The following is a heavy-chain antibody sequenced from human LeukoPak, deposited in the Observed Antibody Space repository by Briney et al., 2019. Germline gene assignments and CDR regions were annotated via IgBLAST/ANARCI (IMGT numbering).Heavy chain of an antibody. V-gene: IGHV4-59*01. J-gene: IGHJ4*02. CDR2: IYYSGST. Sequence: SETLSLTCTVSGGSISSYYWSWIRQPPGKGLEWIGYIYYSGSTNYNPSLKSRVTISVDTSKNQFSLKLSSVTAADTAVYYCARVDCSSTSCYPLDWGQGTLVTASS. D-gene: IGHD2-2*01. CDR3: ARVDCSSTSCYPLD. CDR1: GGSISSYY.